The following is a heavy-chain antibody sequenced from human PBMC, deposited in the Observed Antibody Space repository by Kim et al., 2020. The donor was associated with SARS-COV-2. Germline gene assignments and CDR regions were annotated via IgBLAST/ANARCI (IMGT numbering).Heavy chain of an antibody. Sequence: LSLTCAASGFTFSSYAMHWVRQAPGKGLEWVAVISYDGSNKYYADSVKGRFTISRDNSKNTLYLQMNSLRAEDTAVYYCARALYAPYYDFWSGSPLENYHYYGMDVWGQGTTVTVSS. CDR1: GFTFSSYA. CDR3: ARALYAPYYDFWSGSPLENYHYYGMDV. CDR2: ISYDGSNK. D-gene: IGHD3-3*01. V-gene: IGHV3-30*04. J-gene: IGHJ6*02.